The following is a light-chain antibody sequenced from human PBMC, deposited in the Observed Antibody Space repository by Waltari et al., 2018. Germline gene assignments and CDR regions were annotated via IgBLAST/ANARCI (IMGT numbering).Light chain of an antibody. CDR2: EGS. CDR3: CSYAGRV. J-gene: IGLJ3*02. Sequence: QSALTPPASVSGSPGQSITISCTGTSTAVGSYNLVSWYQQHPGKAPKLMIYEGSKRPSGVSNRFSGSKSGNTASLTISGLQAEDEADYYCCSYAGRVFGGGTKLTVL. V-gene: IGLV2-23*01. CDR1: STAVGSYNL.